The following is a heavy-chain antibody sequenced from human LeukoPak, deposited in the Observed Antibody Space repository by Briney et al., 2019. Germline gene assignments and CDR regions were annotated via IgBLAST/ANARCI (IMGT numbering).Heavy chain of an antibody. Sequence: GGSLRLSCAASGFTFSSYSMNWVRQAPGKGLEWVSSISSSSSYIYYADSVKGRFTISRDNAKNSPYLQMNSLRAEDTAVYYCARDLNGDYCFDYWGQGTLVTVSS. J-gene: IGHJ4*02. CDR2: ISSSSSYI. CDR1: GFTFSSYS. V-gene: IGHV3-21*01. D-gene: IGHD4-17*01. CDR3: ARDLNGDYCFDY.